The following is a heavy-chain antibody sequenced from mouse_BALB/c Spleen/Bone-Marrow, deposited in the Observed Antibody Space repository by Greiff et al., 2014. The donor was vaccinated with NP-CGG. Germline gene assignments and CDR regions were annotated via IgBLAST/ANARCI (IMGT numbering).Heavy chain of an antibody. Sequence: EVQGVESGGGLVQPGGSRKLSCAASGFTSSSFGMHWVRQAPEKGLEWVAYISSGSSTIYYADTVKGRFTISRDNPKNTLFLQMTSLRSEDTAMYYCARYGYYDAMDYWGQGTSVTVSS. CDR2: ISSGSSTI. CDR3: ARYGYYDAMDY. J-gene: IGHJ4*01. CDR1: GFTSSSFG. V-gene: IGHV5-17*02. D-gene: IGHD2-2*01.